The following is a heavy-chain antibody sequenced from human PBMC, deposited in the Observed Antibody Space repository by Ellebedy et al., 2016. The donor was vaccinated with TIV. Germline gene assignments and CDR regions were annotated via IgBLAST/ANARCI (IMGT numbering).Heavy chain of an antibody. CDR3: ARLASGSYFDY. V-gene: IGHV3-13*01. D-gene: IGHD1-26*01. CDR2: IGTAGDT. CDR1: GFTFSSYD. J-gene: IGHJ4*02. Sequence: GESLKISCAASGFTFSSYDMHWVRQATGKGLEWVSAIGTAGDTYYPGSVKGRFTISRENAKNSLYLQMNSLRAGDTAVYYCARLASGSYFDYWGQGTLVTVSS.